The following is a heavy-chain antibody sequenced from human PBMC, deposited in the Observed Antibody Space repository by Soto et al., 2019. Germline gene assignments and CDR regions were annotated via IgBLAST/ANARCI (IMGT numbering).Heavy chain of an antibody. D-gene: IGHD2-2*03. V-gene: IGHV4-4*02. J-gene: IGHJ5*02. CDR3: ARDGYCTSISCYAGWFDP. CDR1: GGSISSGNW. Sequence: QVQLQESGPGLVKPSGTLSLTCAVSGGSISSGNWWSWVRQPPGKGLEWIGEIYHSGNVNYNPSLKSRVTISVDKSKNLCSLKLSSVTAADTAVYYCARDGYCTSISCYAGWFDPWGQGTLVTVSS. CDR2: IYHSGNV.